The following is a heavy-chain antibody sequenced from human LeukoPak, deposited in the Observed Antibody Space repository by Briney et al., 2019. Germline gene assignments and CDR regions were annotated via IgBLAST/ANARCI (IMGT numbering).Heavy chain of an antibody. V-gene: IGHV4-38-2*02. CDR2: IYHSGST. CDR3: ARKSITMIVVVNYAFDI. CDR1: GYSISSGYY. J-gene: IGHJ3*02. D-gene: IGHD3-22*01. Sequence: SETLSLTCTVSGYSISSGYYWGWIRQPPGKGLEWIGSIYHSGSTYYNPSLKSRVTISVDTSKNQFSLKLSSVTAADTAVYYCARKSITMIVVVNYAFDIWGQGTMVTVSS.